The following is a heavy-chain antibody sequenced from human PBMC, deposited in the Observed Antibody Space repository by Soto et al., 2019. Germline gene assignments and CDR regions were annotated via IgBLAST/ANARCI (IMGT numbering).Heavy chain of an antibody. CDR2: IYYSGST. CDR3: AREDYYYGAGSYYN. Sequence: QVQLQESGPGLVKPSQTLSLTCTVSGDSISSGAYYWSWIRQPPGKGLVWIWYIYYSGSTYYNPSLKSRVTKSVDTSKNQFSLKLSPVTAVDTAVYYCAREDYYYGAGSYYNWGQGTLVTVSS. J-gene: IGHJ4*02. V-gene: IGHV4-30-4*01. D-gene: IGHD3-10*01. CDR1: GDSISSGAYY.